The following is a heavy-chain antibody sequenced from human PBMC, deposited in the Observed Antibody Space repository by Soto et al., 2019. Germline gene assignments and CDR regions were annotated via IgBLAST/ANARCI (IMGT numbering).Heavy chain of an antibody. V-gene: IGHV3-21*01. CDR1: GFTFSTST. CDR2: ISSTSTYT. D-gene: IGHD2-15*01. Sequence: GGSLRLSCAASGFTFSTSTMNWVRQAPGQGLEWLSSISSTSTYTYYAASVRGRFTISRDNAKNSLYLQMNSLTAEDTAVYYCARVGSPGYCSGGFCPPPDYWGQGT. CDR3: ARVGSPGYCSGGFCPPPDY. J-gene: IGHJ4*02.